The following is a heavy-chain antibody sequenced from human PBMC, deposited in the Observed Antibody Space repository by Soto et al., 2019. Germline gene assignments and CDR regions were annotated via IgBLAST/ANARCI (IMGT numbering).Heavy chain of an antibody. Sequence: SETLSLTCTVSGGSISSGGYYWSWIRQRPGKGLEWIGYIYYSGSTYYNPSLKSRVTISVDTSKNQFSLKLSSVTAADTAVYYCARGVVSVSHYYYYMDVWGKGTTVTVSS. V-gene: IGHV4-31*03. CDR3: ARGVVSVSHYYYYMDV. CDR1: GGSISSGGYY. CDR2: IYYSGST. J-gene: IGHJ6*03. D-gene: IGHD3-3*01.